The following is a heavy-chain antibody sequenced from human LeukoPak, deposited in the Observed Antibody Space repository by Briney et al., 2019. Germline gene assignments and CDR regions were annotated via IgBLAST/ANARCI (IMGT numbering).Heavy chain of an antibody. D-gene: IGHD4-17*01. CDR3: ARSHMYGDYGEDI. CDR1: GFIVSGNY. V-gene: IGHV3-11*04. CDR2: INSVGGTT. J-gene: IGHJ3*02. Sequence: GGSLRLSCAASGFIVSGNYMSWVRHTPGKGLEWISYINSVGGTTFYADSVKGRFTISRDNANNTLYLQMNSLRAEDAATYYCARSHMYGDYGEDIWGHGTVVAVSS.